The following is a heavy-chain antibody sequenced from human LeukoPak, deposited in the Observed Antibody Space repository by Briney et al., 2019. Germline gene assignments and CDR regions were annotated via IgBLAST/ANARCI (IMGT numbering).Heavy chain of an antibody. D-gene: IGHD3-3*02. CDR3: ARDSSSFPNYFDY. CDR1: GFTVSSTY. Sequence: GGSLRLSCAASGFTVSSTYMSWVRQAPGKGQEWVSLIYSDGTTFYADSVKGRFAISTDNSKNTLYLQMSSLRAEDTAVYYCARDSSSFPNYFDYWGQGTLITVSS. V-gene: IGHV3-53*01. CDR2: IYSDGTT. J-gene: IGHJ4*02.